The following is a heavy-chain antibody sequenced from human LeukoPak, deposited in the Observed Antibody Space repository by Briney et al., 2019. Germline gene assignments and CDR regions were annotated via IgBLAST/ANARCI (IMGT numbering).Heavy chain of an antibody. CDR3: ACAGYSSSWYFGFDP. D-gene: IGHD6-13*01. CDR2: IYTSGST. V-gene: IGHV4-4*07. J-gene: IGHJ5*02. Sequence: PSETLSLTCTVSGGSISSYYWSWIRQPAGKGLEWIGRIYTSGSTNYNPSLKSRVTMSVDTSKNQFSLKLSSATAADTAVYYCACAGYSSSWYFGFDPWGQGTLVTVSS. CDR1: GGSISSYY.